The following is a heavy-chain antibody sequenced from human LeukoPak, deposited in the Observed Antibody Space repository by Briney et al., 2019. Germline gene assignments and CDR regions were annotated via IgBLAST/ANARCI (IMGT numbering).Heavy chain of an antibody. CDR1: GGSISSGGYS. D-gene: IGHD6-13*01. CDR2: IYHSGST. J-gene: IGHJ4*02. V-gene: IGHV4-30-2*01. Sequence: PAETLSLTCAVSGGSISSGGYSWSWIREPPGKGLEWIGYIYHSGSTYYNPSLKSRVTISLDRSKNQFSLKLSSVPPPDTVVLYRARGSFGSSSWYGHPGFDYWGQGTLVTVSS. CDR3: ARGSFGSSSWYGHPGFDY.